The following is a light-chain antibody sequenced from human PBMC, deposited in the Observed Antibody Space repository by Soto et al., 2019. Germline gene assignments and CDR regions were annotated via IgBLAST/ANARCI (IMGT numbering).Light chain of an antibody. CDR3: SSYGGRNKLVV. V-gene: IGLV2-8*01. CDR1: SSDVGGYNY. Sequence: QSALTQPPSASGSPGQSVTISCTGTSSDVGGYNYVSWYQQHPGKAPKVIIYGVSRRPSGVPDRFSGSKSGNTASLTVSGLQVEDEADYSCSSYGGRNKLVVLGGGTQLTVL. J-gene: IGLJ2*01. CDR2: GVS.